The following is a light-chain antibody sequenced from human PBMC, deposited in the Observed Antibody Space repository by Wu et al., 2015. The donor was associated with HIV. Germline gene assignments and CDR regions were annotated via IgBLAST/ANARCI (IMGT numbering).Light chain of an antibody. J-gene: IGKJ5*01. Sequence: EIVLTQSPATLSLSPGERATLSCRASQSVSSYLAWHQQKPGQAPRLLIFGASNRATGIPDRFSGSGSGTDFTLTISSLEPEDFAVYYCQQHTNWPLTFGQGTRLEIK. CDR3: QQHTNWPLT. CDR1: QSVSSY. V-gene: IGKV3-11*01. CDR2: GAS.